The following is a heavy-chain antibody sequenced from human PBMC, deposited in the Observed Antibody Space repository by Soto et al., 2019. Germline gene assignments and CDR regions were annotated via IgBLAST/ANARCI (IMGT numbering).Heavy chain of an antibody. CDR3: ARGRATGHFDY. Sequence: SETLSLTXAVSAYSISGGYFWGWIRQPPGRGLEWIGSIYHSGSTDYSPSLKSRLALSIDTSKNQFSLKLSSVTATDTAVYYCARGRATGHFDYWGQGTLVTVSS. V-gene: IGHV4-38-2*01. CDR1: AYSISGGYF. D-gene: IGHD3-9*01. CDR2: IYHSGST. J-gene: IGHJ4*02.